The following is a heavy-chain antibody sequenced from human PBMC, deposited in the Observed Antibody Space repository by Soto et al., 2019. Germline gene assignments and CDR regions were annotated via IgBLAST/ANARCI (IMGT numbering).Heavy chain of an antibody. V-gene: IGHV3-33*01. CDR3: ARERRVVRGVTVGDFDY. D-gene: IGHD3-10*01. CDR2: IWYDGSNK. Sequence: QVQLVESGGGVVQPGRSLRLSCAASGFTFSSYGMHWVRQAPGKGLEWVAVIWYDGSNKYYADSVKGRFTISRDNSXNXXYLQMNSLRAEDTAVYYCARERRVVRGVTVGDFDYWGQGTLVTVSS. J-gene: IGHJ4*02. CDR1: GFTFSSYG.